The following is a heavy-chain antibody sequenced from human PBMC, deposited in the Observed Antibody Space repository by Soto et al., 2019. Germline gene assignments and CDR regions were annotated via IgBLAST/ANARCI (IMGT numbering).Heavy chain of an antibody. CDR3: PRDDSSGSYVEPCDY. CDR2: ISSSSGSI. CDR1: VFTFSICT. D-gene: IGHD3-22*01. V-gene: IGHV3-48*01. Sequence: WGSLGICCASSVFTFSICTMNWVRQAPGKGLEWVSYISSSSGSIYYADSVKGRFTISRDNCKNSLYLQMDSLRGEDTAVYYCPRDDSSGSYVEPCDYWGQGTMVTVSS. J-gene: IGHJ4*02.